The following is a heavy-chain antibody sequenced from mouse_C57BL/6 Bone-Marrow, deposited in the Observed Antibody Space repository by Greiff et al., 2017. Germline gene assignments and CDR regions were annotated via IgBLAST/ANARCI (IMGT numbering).Heavy chain of an antibody. D-gene: IGHD1-1*01. V-gene: IGHV1-59*01. CDR3: ARRYYYGSSYGYFDY. J-gene: IGHJ2*01. CDR2: IDPSDSYT. Sequence: QVQLQQPGAELVRPGTSVKLSCKASGYTFTSYWMHWVKQRPGQGLERIGVIDPSDSYTDYNQKFKGKATLTVDTSSSTAYMQLSSLTSEDSAVYYCARRYYYGSSYGYFDYWGQGTTLTVSS. CDR1: GYTFTSYW.